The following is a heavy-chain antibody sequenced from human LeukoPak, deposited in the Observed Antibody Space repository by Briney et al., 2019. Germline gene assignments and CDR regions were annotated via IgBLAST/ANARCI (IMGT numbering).Heavy chain of an antibody. CDR1: GFTVSSNY. CDR3: ARGNTPLED. V-gene: IGHV3-66*01. Sequence: QPGGSLRLSCAASGFTVSSNYMTWVRQAPGKGLEWVSVIYIDGNRYYAGSVKGRFTISRDNSKNTLYLEVNNLRAEDTAVYYCARGNTPLEDWRQGTLVTVSS. J-gene: IGHJ4*02. CDR2: IYIDGNR. D-gene: IGHD1/OR15-1a*01.